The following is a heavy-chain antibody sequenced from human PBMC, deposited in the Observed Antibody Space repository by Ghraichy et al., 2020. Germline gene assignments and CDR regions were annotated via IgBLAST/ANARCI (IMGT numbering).Heavy chain of an antibody. CDR1: GYTFTGYY. Sequence: ASVKVSCKASGYTFTGYYMHWVRQAPGQGLEWMGWINPNSGGTNYAQKFQGRVTMTRDTSISTAYMELSRLRSDDTAVYYCARGYCSGGSCSGEDYWGQGTLVTVSS. D-gene: IGHD2-15*01. V-gene: IGHV1-2*02. CDR2: INPNSGGT. CDR3: ARGYCSGGSCSGEDY. J-gene: IGHJ4*02.